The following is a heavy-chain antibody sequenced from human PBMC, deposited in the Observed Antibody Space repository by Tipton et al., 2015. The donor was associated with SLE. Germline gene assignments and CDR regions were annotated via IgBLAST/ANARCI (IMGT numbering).Heavy chain of an antibody. Sequence: QLVQSGAEVKKPGASVKVSCKASGYTFTTYDINWVRQATGQGLEWMGWMNPNSGNTGYAQKLQGRVTMTRNTSMSTAYTELNSLRSEDTAVYYCARVPVRTTGGFGRFRMDVWGKGTTVTVSS. V-gene: IGHV1-8*01. CDR2: MNPNSGNT. CDR3: ARVPVRTTGGFGRFRMDV. CDR1: GYTFTTYD. J-gene: IGHJ6*04. D-gene: IGHD1-1*01.